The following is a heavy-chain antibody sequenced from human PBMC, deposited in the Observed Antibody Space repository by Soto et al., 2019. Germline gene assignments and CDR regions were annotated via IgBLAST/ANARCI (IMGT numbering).Heavy chain of an antibody. D-gene: IGHD2-15*01. CDR3: ARGRYCLTGRCFPNWFDS. Sequence: SETLSLTCSVSGDSISTVDYFFSWVRQPPGQALEYIGYIYKSATTYYNPSFESRVAISLDTSKSQFSLNVTSLTAADTAVYFCARGRYCLTGRCFPNWFDSWGQGTLVTVSS. CDR1: GDSISTVDYF. CDR2: IYKSATT. J-gene: IGHJ5*01. V-gene: IGHV4-30-4*01.